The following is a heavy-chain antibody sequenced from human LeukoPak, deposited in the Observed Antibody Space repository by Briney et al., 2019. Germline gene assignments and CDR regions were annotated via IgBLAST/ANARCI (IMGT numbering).Heavy chain of an antibody. CDR2: FDPEDGET. CDR1: GYTLTELS. V-gene: IGHV1-24*01. D-gene: IGHD3-22*01. J-gene: IGHJ4*02. CDR3: ATVPYYYDSSASKPFDY. Sequence: ASVKVSCKVSGYTLTELSMHWVRQAPGKGLEWMEGFDPEDGETIYAQKFQGRVTMTEDTSTDTAYMELSSLRSEDTAVYYCATVPYYYDSSASKPFDYWGQGTLVTVSS.